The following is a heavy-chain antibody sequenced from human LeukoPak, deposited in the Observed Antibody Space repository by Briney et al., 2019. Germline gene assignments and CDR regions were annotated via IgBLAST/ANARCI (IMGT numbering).Heavy chain of an antibody. Sequence: GGSLRLSCAASGFTFSNAWMSWVRQAPGKGLEWVSRIKSKTDGGTTDYAAPVKGRFTISRDDSKNTLYLLMNSLKTEDTAVYYCTTDALEQWLVEGLDIWGQGTMVTVSS. V-gene: IGHV3-15*01. CDR3: TTDALEQWLVEGLDI. D-gene: IGHD6-19*01. CDR1: GFTFSNAW. J-gene: IGHJ3*02. CDR2: IKSKTDGGTT.